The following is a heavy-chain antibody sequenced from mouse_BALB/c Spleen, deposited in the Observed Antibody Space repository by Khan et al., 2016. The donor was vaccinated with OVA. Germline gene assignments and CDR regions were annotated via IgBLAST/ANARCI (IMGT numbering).Heavy chain of an antibody. D-gene: IGHD2-1*01. J-gene: IGHJ4*01. Sequence: VQLKQSGAELVKPGASVKLSCTASGFNIKDTYMHWVKQRPEQGLEWIGRIDPANGNTKYDPKFQGKATITADTSSNTAYLQLSSLTSEDTAVYYCARDGNFFYAMDYWGQGTSVTVSS. V-gene: IGHV14-3*02. CDR3: ARDGNFFYAMDY. CDR2: IDPANGNT. CDR1: GFNIKDTY.